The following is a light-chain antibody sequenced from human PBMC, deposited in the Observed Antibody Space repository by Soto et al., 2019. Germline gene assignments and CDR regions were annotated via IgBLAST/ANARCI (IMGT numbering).Light chain of an antibody. CDR1: ESVHRN. CDR2: YAS. J-gene: IGKJ3*01. V-gene: IGKV3-15*01. Sequence: EMVMTQSPATLSVSPGVRVTLSCRASESVHRNLAWYQQKPGQGPSLLIYYASTRATGVPDRFTGSGSGTEFTLTISSLQSEDFGVYHCQHYSIWPPTFGPGTKVEIK. CDR3: QHYSIWPPT.